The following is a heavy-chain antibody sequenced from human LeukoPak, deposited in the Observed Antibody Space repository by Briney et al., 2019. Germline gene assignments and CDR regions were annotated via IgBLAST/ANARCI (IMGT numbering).Heavy chain of an antibody. J-gene: IGHJ3*02. D-gene: IGHD3-16*01. CDR1: GFTFSSYG. CDR2: IAYDGSNQ. CDR3: AKDKGGGYGNDGFDI. V-gene: IGHV3-30*18. Sequence: GRSLRLSCAASGFTFSSYGMDWVRQAPGKGREWVAVIAYDGSNQYYADSVKGRFTISRDNSKNTLDLQMNSLRAEDTAVYYCAKDKGGGYGNDGFDIWGRGTMVTVSS.